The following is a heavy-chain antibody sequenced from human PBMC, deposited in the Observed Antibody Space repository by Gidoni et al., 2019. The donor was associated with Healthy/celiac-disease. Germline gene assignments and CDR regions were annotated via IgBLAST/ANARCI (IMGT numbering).Heavy chain of an antibody. CDR3: ARGGGSTSCYTGFCYYGMDV. D-gene: IGHD2-2*02. J-gene: IGHJ6*02. V-gene: IGHV1-2*02. CDR2: INPTSGGT. CDR1: GYTFTGYY. Sequence: QVQLVQSGAEVKKPGASVKVSCKASGYTFTGYYIHCVRQAPGQGLAWMGWINPTSGGTNYAQKFQGRVTMTRDTSISTAYMGLSRLRSDDTAVYYCARGGGSTSCYTGFCYYGMDVWGQGTTVTVSS.